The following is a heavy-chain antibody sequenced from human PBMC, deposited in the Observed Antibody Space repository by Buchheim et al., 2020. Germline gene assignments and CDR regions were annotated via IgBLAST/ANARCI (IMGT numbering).Heavy chain of an antibody. J-gene: IGHJ1*01. Sequence: QVQLQESGPGLVKPSQTLSLTCTVSGGSISSGGYYWSWIRQHPGKGLEWIGNIYNSGSTYYNPSLKSRVTISADTSKNHFSLKLSSVTAADTAVYYCARDGYSSSWVGGPFQHWGQGTL. CDR3: ARDGYSSSWVGGPFQH. V-gene: IGHV4-31*03. D-gene: IGHD6-13*01. CDR2: IYNSGST. CDR1: GGSISSGGYY.